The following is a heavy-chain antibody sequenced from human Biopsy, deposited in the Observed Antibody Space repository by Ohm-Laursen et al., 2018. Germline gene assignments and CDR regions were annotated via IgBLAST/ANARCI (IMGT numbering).Heavy chain of an antibody. CDR1: GYSISRGYY. Sequence: SQTLSLTCDVSGYSISRGYYWGWIRQPPGKGLEWIGSVYDSGKSYYNPSLKSRVTISVDVSKNQFSLKLSSVTAADTAVYYCARDRFDLLTPNWFDPWGQGTLVTVSS. D-gene: IGHD3-9*01. V-gene: IGHV4-38-2*02. J-gene: IGHJ5*02. CDR3: ARDRFDLLTPNWFDP. CDR2: VYDSGKS.